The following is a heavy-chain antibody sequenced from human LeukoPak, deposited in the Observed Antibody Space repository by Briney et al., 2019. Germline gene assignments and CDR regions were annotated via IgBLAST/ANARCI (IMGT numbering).Heavy chain of an antibody. CDR3: ASLGAATTDYFDY. J-gene: IGHJ4*02. CDR2: ISYDGSNK. V-gene: IGHV3-30*01. Sequence: GRSLRLSCAASGFTFSSYAMHWVRQAPGKGLEWVAVISYDGSNKYYADSVKGRFTISRDNSKNTLYLQMNSLRAEDTAVCYCASLGAATTDYFDYWGQGTLVTVSS. CDR1: GFTFSSYA. D-gene: IGHD1-26*01.